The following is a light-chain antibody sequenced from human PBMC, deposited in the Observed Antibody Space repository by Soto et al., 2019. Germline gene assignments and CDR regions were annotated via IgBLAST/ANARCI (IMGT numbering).Light chain of an antibody. Sequence: DIQMTQSPSTLSASVGDRVTITCRASQTISSWLAWYQQKPGKAPELLIYDASTLESGVPSRFSGSGSGTEFSLTISSLQPDDFATYYCQQYNSATWTFGPGTKVDIK. CDR1: QTISSW. CDR3: QQYNSATWT. V-gene: IGKV1-5*01. J-gene: IGKJ1*01. CDR2: DAS.